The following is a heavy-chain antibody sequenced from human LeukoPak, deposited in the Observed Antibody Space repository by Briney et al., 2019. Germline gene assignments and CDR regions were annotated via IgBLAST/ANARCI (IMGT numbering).Heavy chain of an antibody. CDR3: ARPLSIEGAFDI. CDR2: IYSGGTT. V-gene: IGHV3-53*01. D-gene: IGHD1-26*01. CDR1: GFIVSDNY. Sequence: PGGSLRLSCAASGFIVSDNYMSWVRQAPGKGLGWVSVIYSGGTTYYADSVKGRFTISRDNSKNTLYLQMNSLRAEDTAVYYCARPLSIEGAFDIWGQGTMVTVSS. J-gene: IGHJ3*02.